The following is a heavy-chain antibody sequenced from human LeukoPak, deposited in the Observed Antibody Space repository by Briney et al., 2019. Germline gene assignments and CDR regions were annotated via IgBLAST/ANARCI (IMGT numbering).Heavy chain of an antibody. CDR1: VGTLTSYA. J-gene: IGHJ3*02. CDR2: IIPIFGTA. CDR3: ASPSRGYCSGGSCSHAFDI. V-gene: IGHV1-69*13. D-gene: IGHD2-15*01. Sequence: SVKVSCKASVGTLTSYAISWVRQAPGQGLEWMGGIIPIFGTANYAQKFQGRVTITADESTSTAYMELSSLRAEDTAVYYCASPSRGYCSGGSCSHAFDIWGQGTMVTVSS.